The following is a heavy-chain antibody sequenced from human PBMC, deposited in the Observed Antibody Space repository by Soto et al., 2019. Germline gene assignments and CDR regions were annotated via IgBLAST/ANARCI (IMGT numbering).Heavy chain of an antibody. Sequence: QVQLVESGGGVVQPGRSLRLSCAASGFTFSSYGMHWVRQAPGKGLEWVAVISYDGSNKYYADSVKGRFTISRDNSKNTLYLQMNSLRAEDTAVYYCARGGITMIVVVMGDAFDIWGQGTMVTVSS. CDR2: ISYDGSNK. J-gene: IGHJ3*02. V-gene: IGHV3-30*03. CDR1: GFTFSSYG. CDR3: ARGGITMIVVVMGDAFDI. D-gene: IGHD3-22*01.